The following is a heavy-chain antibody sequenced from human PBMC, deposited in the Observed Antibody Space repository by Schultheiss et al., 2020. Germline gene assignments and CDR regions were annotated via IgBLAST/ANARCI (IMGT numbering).Heavy chain of an antibody. J-gene: IGHJ4*02. CDR2: ISAYNGNT. V-gene: IGHV1-18*04. CDR3: ARAPVAPHSGPQTLDY. CDR1: GYTFTGYY. D-gene: IGHD6-19*01. Sequence: ASVKVSCKASGYTFTGYYMHWVRQAPGQGLEWMGWISAYNGNTNYAQKLQGRVTMTTDTSTSTAYMELRSLRSDDTAVYYCARAPVAPHSGPQTLDYWGQGTLVTVSS.